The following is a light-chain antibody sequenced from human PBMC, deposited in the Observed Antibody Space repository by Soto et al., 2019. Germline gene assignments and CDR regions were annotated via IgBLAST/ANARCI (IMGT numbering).Light chain of an antibody. CDR2: GAS. CDR3: QQYDQWPIT. V-gene: IGKV3-15*01. CDR1: QPVSDN. J-gene: IGKJ5*01. Sequence: EVLMTQSPANLSVSLGVESTLXXWPSQPVSDNVAWYQQKPGQAPRXLTYGASARALGIPDRFSGSGSGTEFSFTVTSLQSEDFAVYYCQQYDQWPITFGQGTRLEIK.